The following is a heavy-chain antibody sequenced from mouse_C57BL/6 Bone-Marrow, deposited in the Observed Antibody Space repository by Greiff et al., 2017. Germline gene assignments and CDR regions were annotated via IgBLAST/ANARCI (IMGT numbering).Heavy chain of an antibody. CDR1: GFTFSNYW. V-gene: IGHV6-3*01. J-gene: IGHJ1*03. CDR3: IPHITTVVPYWYFDV. D-gene: IGHD1-1*01. CDR2: IRLKSDNYAT. Sequence: EVKVEESGGGLVQPGGSMKLSCVASGFTFSNYWMNWVRQSPEKGLEWVAQIRLKSDNYATHYAESVKGRFTISRDDSKSSVYLQMNNLRAEDTGIYYSIPHITTVVPYWYFDVWGTGTTVTVSS.